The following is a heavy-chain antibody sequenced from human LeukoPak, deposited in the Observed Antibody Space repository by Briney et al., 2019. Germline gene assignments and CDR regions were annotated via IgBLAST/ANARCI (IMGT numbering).Heavy chain of an antibody. CDR3: TRQRGSGHWYFDL. J-gene: IGHJ2*01. CDR1: GDSISNAIYF. D-gene: IGHD6-19*01. Sequence: SETLSLTCTVPGDSISNAIYFWGWIRQPPGKGLEWIGTIYFSGRTYYSPSLKSRVTMSVDTSKNQFSLKMSSVTAADTAAYYCTRQRGSGHWYFDLWGRGTRVIVSS. CDR2: IYFSGRT. V-gene: IGHV4-39*01.